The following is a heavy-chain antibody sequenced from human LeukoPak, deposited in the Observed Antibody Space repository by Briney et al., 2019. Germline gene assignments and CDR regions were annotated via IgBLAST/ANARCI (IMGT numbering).Heavy chain of an antibody. CDR2: FDPEDGET. V-gene: IGHV1-24*01. CDR3: ATGVVAATRFDY. J-gene: IGHJ4*02. Sequence: SVNVSXKVSGYTLTELSMHWVRQAPGKGLEWMGGFDPEDGETIYAQKFQGRVTMTEDTSTDTAYMELSSLRSEDTAVYYCATGVVAATRFDYWGQGTLVTVSS. D-gene: IGHD2-15*01. CDR1: GYTLTELS.